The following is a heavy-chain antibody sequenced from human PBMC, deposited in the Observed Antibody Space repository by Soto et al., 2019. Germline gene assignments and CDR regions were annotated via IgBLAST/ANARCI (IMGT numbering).Heavy chain of an antibody. D-gene: IGHD5-12*01. Sequence: GGSLRLSCAASGFTFSDYYMSWIRQAPGKGLEWVSYISSSGSTIYYADSVKGRFTISRDNAKNSLYLQMNSLRAEDTVVYYCAREYRIVATSAGFDPWGQGTLVTVSS. CDR1: GFTFSDYY. CDR3: AREYRIVATSAGFDP. V-gene: IGHV3-11*01. CDR2: ISSSGSTI. J-gene: IGHJ5*02.